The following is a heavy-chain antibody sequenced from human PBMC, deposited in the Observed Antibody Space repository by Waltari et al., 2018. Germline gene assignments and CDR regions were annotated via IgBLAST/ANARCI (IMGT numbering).Heavy chain of an antibody. V-gene: IGHV3-23*01. CDR1: GFTFSSYA. D-gene: IGHD6-19*01. J-gene: IGHJ4*02. CDR3: ANLLARAVAEVY. Sequence: EVQLLESGGGLVQPGGSLRLSCAASGFTFSSYAMSWVRQAPGKGLEWVSAIRGSGGSTYYADSVKGRFTISRDNSKNTLYLQMNSLRAEDTAVYYCANLLARAVAEVYWGQGTLVTVSS. CDR2: IRGSGGST.